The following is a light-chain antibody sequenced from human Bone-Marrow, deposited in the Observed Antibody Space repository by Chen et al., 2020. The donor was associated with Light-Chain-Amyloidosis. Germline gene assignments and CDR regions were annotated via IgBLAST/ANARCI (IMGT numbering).Light chain of an antibody. CDR1: NIGSTS. CDR3: QVWDRSSDRPV. Sequence: SYVLTQPSSVSVAPGQTATIACGGNNIGSTSVHWYQQTPGQAPLLVVYDDSDRPSGIPERWSGSNSGNTATLTLGRVEAGDEADDYGQVWDRSSDRPVFGGGTKLTVL. V-gene: IGLV3-21*02. CDR2: DDS. J-gene: IGLJ3*02.